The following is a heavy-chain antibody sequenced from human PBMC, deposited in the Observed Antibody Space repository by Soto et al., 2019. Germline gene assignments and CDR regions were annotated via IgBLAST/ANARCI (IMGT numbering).Heavy chain of an antibody. CDR3: ARQRIMITFGGVIVS. V-gene: IGHV4-39*01. D-gene: IGHD3-16*02. Sequence: PSETLSLTCTVSSGSISSSSYYWGWIRQPPGKGLEWIGSIYYSGSTYYNPSLKSRVTISVDTSKNQFSLKLSSVTAADTAVYYRARQRIMITFGGVIVSWGQGTMVTVSS. J-gene: IGHJ3*01. CDR1: SGSISSSSYY. CDR2: IYYSGST.